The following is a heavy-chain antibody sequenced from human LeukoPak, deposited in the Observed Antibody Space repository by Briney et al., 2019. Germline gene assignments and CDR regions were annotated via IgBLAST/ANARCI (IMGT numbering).Heavy chain of an antibody. CDR3: ARDRTGSGWTYYFDS. D-gene: IGHD6-19*01. CDR1: GGSISSSSYY. V-gene: IGHV4-39*01. CDR2: ISYSGYT. J-gene: IGHJ4*02. Sequence: PSETLPLPCTVSGGSISSSSYYWGWIRQPPGKGLEWIGSISYSGYTYYNPSLKSRVAISVDTSKNQFSLKLSSVTAADTAIYYCARDRTGSGWTYYFDSWGQGTLVTVSS.